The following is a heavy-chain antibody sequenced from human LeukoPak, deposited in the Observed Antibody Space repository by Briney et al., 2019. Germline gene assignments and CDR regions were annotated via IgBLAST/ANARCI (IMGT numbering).Heavy chain of an antibody. V-gene: IGHV4-61*02. CDR3: ARADCESGGNCHYFNY. D-gene: IGHD2-15*01. J-gene: IGHJ4*02. CDR2: IYTSGST. CDR1: GDSISSGTYY. Sequence: SETLSLTCTVSGDSISSGTYYWSWIRQPAGKGLELIGRIYTSGSTNYNPSLKSRVTISLDTSKNQFSLKLSSVTAADTAVYFCARADCESGGNCHYFNYWGQGTLVTVSS.